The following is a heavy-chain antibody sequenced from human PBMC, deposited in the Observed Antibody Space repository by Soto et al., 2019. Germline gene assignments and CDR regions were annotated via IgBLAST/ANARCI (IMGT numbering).Heavy chain of an antibody. CDR1: GFTFSSYS. CDR2: ISSSSSYI. D-gene: IGHD2-2*02. Sequence: GGSLRLSCAASGFTFSSYSMNWVRQAPGKGLEWVSSISSSSSYIYYADSVKGRFTISRDNAKNSLYLQMNSLRAEDTAVYYCARDLPHCSSTSCYTFKYYYYYYGMDVWGQGTTVTV. CDR3: ARDLPHCSSTSCYTFKYYYYYYGMDV. V-gene: IGHV3-21*01. J-gene: IGHJ6*02.